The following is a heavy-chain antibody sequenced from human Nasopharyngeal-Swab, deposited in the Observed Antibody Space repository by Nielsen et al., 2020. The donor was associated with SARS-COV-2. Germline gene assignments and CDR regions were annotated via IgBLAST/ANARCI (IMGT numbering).Heavy chain of an antibody. CDR3: TRVVPAAEAFDI. CDR2: IYHSGST. V-gene: IGHV4-4*02. D-gene: IGHD2-2*01. Sequence: SETLSLTCAVSGASISRNNWWSWVRQPPGKGLEWIGEIYHSGSTNYNPSLKSRVTISVDKSRNQFALKLSSVTAADTAVYYCTRVVPAAEAFDIWGQGTMVTVSS. J-gene: IGHJ3*02. CDR1: GASISRNNW.